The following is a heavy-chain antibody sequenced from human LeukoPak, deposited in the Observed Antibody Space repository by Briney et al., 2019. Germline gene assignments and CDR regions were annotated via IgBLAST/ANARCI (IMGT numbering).Heavy chain of an antibody. CDR3: ARQDALGKFPPPYYMDV. V-gene: IGHV4-59*08. Sequence: SETLSLTCTVSGGSISSYNWNWIRQPPGKGLEWIGYISESGSTNYNSSLENRVTLSLDTSKSQISLNLRSATDADTAVYYCARQDALGKFPPPYYMDVWGKGTTVIVS. CDR2: ISESGST. D-gene: IGHD3-16*01. J-gene: IGHJ6*03. CDR1: GGSISSYN.